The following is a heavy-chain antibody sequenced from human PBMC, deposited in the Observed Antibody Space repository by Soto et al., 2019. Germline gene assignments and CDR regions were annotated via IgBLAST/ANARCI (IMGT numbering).Heavy chain of an antibody. CDR1: GFTFSNAW. V-gene: IGHV3-15*07. CDR2: IKSKTAGGTT. CDR3: TMRDCTNGVCNKERDRDAFEI. J-gene: IGHJ3*02. D-gene: IGHD2-8*01. Sequence: EVQLVESGGGLVKPGGSLRLSCAASGFTFSNAWMNWVRQAPGKGLEWVGRIKSKTAGGTTDYAAPVKGRFTISRDDSKNTLYLQINSLKTEATAVYYCTMRDCTNGVCNKERDRDAFEIWGQGTMVTVSS.